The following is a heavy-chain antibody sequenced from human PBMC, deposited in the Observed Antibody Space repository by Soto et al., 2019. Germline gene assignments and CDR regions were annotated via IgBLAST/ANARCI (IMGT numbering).Heavy chain of an antibody. D-gene: IGHD1-26*01. CDR2: ISYDGSNK. V-gene: IGHV3-30-3*01. J-gene: IGHJ4*02. CDR1: GFTFSSYA. Sequence: GGSLRLSCAASGFTFSSYAMHWVRQAPGKGLEWVAVISYDGSNKYYADSVKGRFTISRDNSKNTLYLQMNSLRAEDTAVYYCARILVGALYFDYWGEGTLVTVPS. CDR3: ARILVGALYFDY.